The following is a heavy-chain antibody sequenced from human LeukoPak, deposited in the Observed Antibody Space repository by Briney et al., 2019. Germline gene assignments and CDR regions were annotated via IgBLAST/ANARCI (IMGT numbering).Heavy chain of an antibody. J-gene: IGHJ6*03. CDR3: AREISGTYYNPLGYMDV. CDR2: LFTSGIA. CDR1: GGSIGIYY. V-gene: IGHV4-4*07. D-gene: IGHD3-10*01. Sequence: PSEPLSLTCTVSGGSIGIYYWNCIRHPAGKGLEWMGRLFTSGIANYNPSLKSRVTMSVDTSKNQFSLNLSSVTAADTAVYYCAREISGTYYNPLGYMDVWGKGTTVTVSS.